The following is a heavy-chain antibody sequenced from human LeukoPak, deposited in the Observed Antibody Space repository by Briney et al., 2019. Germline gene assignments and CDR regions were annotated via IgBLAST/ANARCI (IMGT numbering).Heavy chain of an antibody. J-gene: IGHJ3*02. CDR3: ARGADYYGSGSYHDAFDI. CDR2: IYYSGST. CDR1: GGSISSSSYY. D-gene: IGHD3-10*01. V-gene: IGHV4-39*07. Sequence: SETLSLTCTVSGGSISSSSYYWGWIRQPPGKGLEWIGSIYYSGSTYYNPSLKSRVTISVDTSKNQFSLKLSSVTAADTAVYYCARGADYYGSGSYHDAFDIWGQGTMVTVSS.